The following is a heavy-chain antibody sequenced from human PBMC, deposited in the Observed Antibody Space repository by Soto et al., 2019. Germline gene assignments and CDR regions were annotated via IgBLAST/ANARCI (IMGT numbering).Heavy chain of an antibody. V-gene: IGHV3-7*01. CDR3: VCGGNFFVY. Sequence: EVQLVESGGGLVQPGGSLRLPCAASGFTFSTYWMTGVRQPPGKGLEWVASINQDGSERYYVDSVRGRFTISRDNAKNSLYLQMTCLRAEDTAVYYCVCGGNFFVYWGQGTLVTVSP. CDR1: GFTFSTYW. J-gene: IGHJ4*02. D-gene: IGHD3-16*01. CDR2: INQDGSER.